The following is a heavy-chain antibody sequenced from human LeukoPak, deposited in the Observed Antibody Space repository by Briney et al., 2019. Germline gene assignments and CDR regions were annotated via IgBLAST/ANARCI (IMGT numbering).Heavy chain of an antibody. CDR3: ARDNSGGVVVIPRAPDAFDI. V-gene: IGHV1-3*02. D-gene: IGHD3-22*01. J-gene: IGHJ3*02. CDR2: SNAGNRNT. CDR1: GYTFTTYA. Sequence: ASVKVSCKPSGYTFTTYAMHWVRQAPGQRLEWMGWSNAGNRNTKYSQEFQGRVTITRDTSTSTAYMELRSLRSDDTAVYYCARDNSGGVVVIPRAPDAFDIWGQGTMVTVSS.